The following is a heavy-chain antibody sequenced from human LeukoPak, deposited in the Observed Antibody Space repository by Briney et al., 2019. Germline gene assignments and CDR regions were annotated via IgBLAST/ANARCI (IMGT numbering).Heavy chain of an antibody. V-gene: IGHV4-38-2*01. Sequence: SETLSLTCAVSGYSINSGYYWGWIRQPPGKGLEWIGIIYHSGSTYYNPSLRSRVTISVDTSKNQFSLQLSSVTAADTAVYYCARQTSYYSGSGSYYPGYYFDYWGQGTLVTVSS. D-gene: IGHD3-10*01. CDR1: GYSINSGYY. J-gene: IGHJ4*02. CDR3: ARQTSYYSGSGSYYPGYYFDY. CDR2: IYHSGST.